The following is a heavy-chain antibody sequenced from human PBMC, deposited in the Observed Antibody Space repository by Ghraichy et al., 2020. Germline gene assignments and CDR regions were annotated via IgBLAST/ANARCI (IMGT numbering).Heavy chain of an antibody. J-gene: IGHJ6*02. CDR3: ARGPPSSLLWFGELSADDYYCDYGMDV. Sequence: ASVKVSCKASGYTFTNHDINWVRQATGQGLEWMGWMNANSANTGYAEKFQARLTMTRNSSISTAYMELSSLTSEDTAVYFCARGPPSSLLWFGELSADDYYCDYGMDVWGQGTTVTVSS. V-gene: IGHV1-8*01. CDR1: GYTFTNHD. CDR2: MNANSANT. D-gene: IGHD3-10*01.